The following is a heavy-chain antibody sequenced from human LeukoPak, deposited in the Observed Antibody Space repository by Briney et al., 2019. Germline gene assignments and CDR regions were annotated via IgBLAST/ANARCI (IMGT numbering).Heavy chain of an antibody. J-gene: IGHJ4*02. V-gene: IGHV4-59*01. CDR3: AKDVAVAGNFDY. Sequence: SETLSLTCTVSGGSLSTFYWSWIRQPQGKGLEWIGYIYYRGSTTYNPSLKSRVTISVDTSKNQFSLNLTSVTAADTAVYYCAKDVAVAGNFDYWGQGTLVTVSS. D-gene: IGHD6-19*01. CDR2: IYYRGST. CDR1: GGSLSTFY.